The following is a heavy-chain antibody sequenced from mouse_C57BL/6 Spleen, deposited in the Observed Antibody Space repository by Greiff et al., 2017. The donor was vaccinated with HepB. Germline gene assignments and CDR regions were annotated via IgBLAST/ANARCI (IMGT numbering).Heavy chain of an antibody. J-gene: IGHJ2*01. V-gene: IGHV3-6*01. CDR1: GYSITSGYY. Sequence: EVQLQQSGPGLVKPSQSLSLTCSVTGYSITSGYYWNWIRQFPGNKLEWMGYISYDGSNNYNPSLKNRISITRDTSKNQFFLKLNSVTTEDTATYYCARTRETFDYWGQGTTLTVSS. CDR3: ARTRETFDY. CDR2: ISYDGSN.